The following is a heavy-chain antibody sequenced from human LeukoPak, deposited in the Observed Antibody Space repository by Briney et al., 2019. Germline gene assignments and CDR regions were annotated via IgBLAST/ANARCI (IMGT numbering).Heavy chain of an antibody. V-gene: IGHV3-13*01. D-gene: IGHD5-12*01. J-gene: IGHJ2*01. CDR3: ARSPVDIVATNSGYFDL. CDR2: IGTAGDT. Sequence: GGSLRLSCAASGFTFSSYDMHWVRQATGKGLEWVSAIGTAGDTYYPGSVKGRFTISRENAKNSLYLQMNSLRAGDTAVYYRARSPVDIVATNSGYFDLWGRGTLVTVSS. CDR1: GFTFSSYD.